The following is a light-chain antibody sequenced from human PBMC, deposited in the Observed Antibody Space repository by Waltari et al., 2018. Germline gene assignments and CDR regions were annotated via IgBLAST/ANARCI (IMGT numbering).Light chain of an antibody. V-gene: IGKV3-11*01. Sequence: DIVLTQSPAILSLSPWERASLSCRASQSVTNYLAWYQQKPGQAPRLLIYDTSNRATGIPARFSGSGFGTDFTLTISSLEPEDFAVYYCQQRRNWPLTFGGGTKVEIK. CDR2: DTS. J-gene: IGKJ4*01. CDR3: QQRRNWPLT. CDR1: QSVTNY.